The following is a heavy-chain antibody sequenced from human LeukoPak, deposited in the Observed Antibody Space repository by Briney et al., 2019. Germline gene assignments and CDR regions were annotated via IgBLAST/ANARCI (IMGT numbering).Heavy chain of an antibody. CDR1: GFTFSSNS. J-gene: IGHJ4*03. CDR3: ARYSGGYLYY. V-gene: IGHV3-48*01. D-gene: IGHD1-26*01. Sequence: GGSLRLSCAASGFTFSSNSMNWVRQAPGKGLKWVSYITSGSSTIYYADSVKGRFTISRDNAKNSLYLQMKSLRAEDTAVYYCARYSGGYLYYWGQGTLVTASS. CDR2: ITSGSSTI.